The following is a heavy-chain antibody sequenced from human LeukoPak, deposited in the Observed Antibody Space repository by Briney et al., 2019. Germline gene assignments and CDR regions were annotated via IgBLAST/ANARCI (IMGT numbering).Heavy chain of an antibody. CDR1: GGTFSSYA. V-gene: IGHV1-69*13. D-gene: IGHD6-19*01. Sequence: ASVKVSCKASGGTFSSYAISWVRQAPGQGLEWMGGIIPIFGAANYAQKFRGRVTITADESTSTAYMELSSLRSEDTAVYYCARTYSSGWYDWGQGTLVTVSS. J-gene: IGHJ4*02. CDR2: IIPIFGAA. CDR3: ARTYSSGWYD.